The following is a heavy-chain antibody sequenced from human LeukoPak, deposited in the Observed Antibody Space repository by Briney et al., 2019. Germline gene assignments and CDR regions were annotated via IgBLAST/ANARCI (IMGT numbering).Heavy chain of an antibody. D-gene: IGHD6-13*01. J-gene: IGHJ4*02. CDR1: GYSFSAYW. V-gene: IGHV5-51*01. CDR3: ARPSSSSFYY. CDR2: IYPGDSHT. Sequence: GESLKISCKGSGYSFSAYWIGWVRQMPWKGLEGIGIIYPGDSHTIYSPSFQGQVTISADKSIRTAYLQWSSLKASDNGMYYCARPSSSSFYYWGQGTLVTVSS.